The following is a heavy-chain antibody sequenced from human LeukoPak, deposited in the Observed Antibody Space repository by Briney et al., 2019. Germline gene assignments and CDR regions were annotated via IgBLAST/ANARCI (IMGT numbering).Heavy chain of an antibody. V-gene: IGHV3-74*01. Sequence: GGFLRLSCAASGFTFSSYWMHWVRQAPGKGLVWVSRINSDGSSTSYADSVKGRFTISRDNAKSTLYLQMNSLRAEDTAVYYCASVPNPEATDAFDIWGQGTMVTVSS. J-gene: IGHJ3*02. CDR2: INSDGSST. CDR3: ASVPNPEATDAFDI. D-gene: IGHD1-14*01. CDR1: GFTFSSYW.